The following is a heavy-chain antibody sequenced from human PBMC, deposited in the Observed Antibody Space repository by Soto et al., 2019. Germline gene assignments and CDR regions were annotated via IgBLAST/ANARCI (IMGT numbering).Heavy chain of an antibody. CDR1: GASITGTSY. CDR3: ARGMTPPGAPAWYYFDS. V-gene: IGHV4-4*07. J-gene: IGHJ4*02. CDR2: FSLSGTT. Sequence: SETQSLTCTVSGASITGTSYWSWIRQPAGKGLEWIGRFSLSGTTNYNPSLRSRVTMSEDVSKNQFSLRLTSVTAADTALYYCARGMTPPGAPAWYYFDSWGQGTLVTVSS. D-gene: IGHD2-8*02.